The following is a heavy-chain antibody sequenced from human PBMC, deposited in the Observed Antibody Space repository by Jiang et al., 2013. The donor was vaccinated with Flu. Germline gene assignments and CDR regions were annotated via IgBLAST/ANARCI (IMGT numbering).Heavy chain of an antibody. CDR2: IKYDGTIS. J-gene: IGHJ6*02. Sequence: VQLVESGGGLVQPGGSLRLSCAASGFTFSSYWIHWVRQAPGQGLVWVSRIKYDGTISTYADSVTGRFTISRDNAKNTVYLQMNSLRAEDTAVFYCARGLRGGYGMDVWGQGATVTVSS. D-gene: IGHD3-16*01. V-gene: IGHV3-74*01. CDR1: GFTFSSYW. CDR3: ARGLRGGYGMDV.